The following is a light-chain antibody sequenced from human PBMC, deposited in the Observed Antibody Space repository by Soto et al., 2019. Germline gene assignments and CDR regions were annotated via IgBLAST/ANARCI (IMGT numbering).Light chain of an antibody. Sequence: EIVLTQSPGTLSLSPGEGATLSCRASQSVSSSYLAWYQQKPGQAPRLLIYGASSRATAIPDRFSGSGSGTDVTLTISRLEPEDFAVYYCQQYGSSLFTFGPGAKVDIK. J-gene: IGKJ3*01. CDR3: QQYGSSLFT. CDR1: QSVSSSY. V-gene: IGKV3-20*01. CDR2: GAS.